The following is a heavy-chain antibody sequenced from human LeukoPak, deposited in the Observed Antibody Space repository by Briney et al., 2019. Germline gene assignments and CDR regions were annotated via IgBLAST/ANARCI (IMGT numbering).Heavy chain of an antibody. CDR3: ARDRPATRTFDY. V-gene: IGHV1-18*01. J-gene: IGHJ4*02. CDR2: ISAYNGNT. CDR1: GYTFTSYG. Sequence: ASVKVSCKASGYTFTSYGISWVRQAPGQGLEWMGWISAYNGNTNYAQKLQGRVTMTTDTSTSTAYMGLRSLRSDDTAVYYCARDRPATRTFDYWGQGTLVTVSS. D-gene: IGHD2-15*01.